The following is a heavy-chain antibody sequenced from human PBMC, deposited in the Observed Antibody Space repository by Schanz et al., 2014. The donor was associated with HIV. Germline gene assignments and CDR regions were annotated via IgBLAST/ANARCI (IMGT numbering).Heavy chain of an antibody. CDR1: GFTLEDYA. D-gene: IGHD3-3*01. V-gene: IGHV3-23*01. CDR2: ISGSGGST. Sequence: EVQLMESGGGLVQPGRSLRLSCAASGFTLEDYAMHWVRQAPGKGLEWVSAISGSGGSTYYADSVKGRFTISRDNSKNTLYLQMNSLRGEDTAVYYCAKDQGYDFWSGYYNYYGMDVWGQGTTVTVSS. CDR3: AKDQGYDFWSGYYNYYGMDV. J-gene: IGHJ6*02.